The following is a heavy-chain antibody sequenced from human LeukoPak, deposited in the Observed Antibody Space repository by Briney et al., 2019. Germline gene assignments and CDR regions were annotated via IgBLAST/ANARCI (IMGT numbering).Heavy chain of an antibody. V-gene: IGHV3-7*01. Sequence: GGSLRLPCAASGFTFGAYWMSWFRQAPGKGPEWVASIKDDGSAQFYVDSLEGRFTISRDNAKNTLYLQMDTMRGEDTAVYYCARHIVGEQNFDYWTQGTLVKVYS. CDR3: ARHIVGEQNFDY. CDR2: IKDDGSAQ. J-gene: IGHJ4*02. D-gene: IGHD3-16*02. CDR1: GFTFGAYW.